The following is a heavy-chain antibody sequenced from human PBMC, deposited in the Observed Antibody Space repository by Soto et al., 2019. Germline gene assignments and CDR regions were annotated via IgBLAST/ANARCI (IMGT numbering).Heavy chain of an antibody. V-gene: IGHV3-23*01. Sequence: EVQLLESGGGLVQPGGSLRLSCVGSGFFFSSYTMTWVRQSPGKGLEWVSSFSATSENTYYADSVRGRFTISRDNSKNTLFRQMNSLTAEETAMYYCAKARDQQWVRLPFDYWGQGSLVIVSS. CDR3: AKARDQQWVRLPFDY. J-gene: IGHJ4*02. CDR1: GFFFSSYT. D-gene: IGHD6-19*01. CDR2: FSATSENT.